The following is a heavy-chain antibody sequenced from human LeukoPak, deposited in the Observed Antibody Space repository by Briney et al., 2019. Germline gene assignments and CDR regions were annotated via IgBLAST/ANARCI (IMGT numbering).Heavy chain of an antibody. CDR2: ISSDGSST. J-gene: IGHJ5*02. D-gene: IGHD4-17*01. CDR3: AKDSFATVTNWFDP. Sequence: PGGSLRLSCAASGLTFSIYYMHWVRQAPGKGPVWVSRISSDGSSTSYADSVKGRFTISRDNSKNTLYLQMNSLRAEDTAVYYCAKDSFATVTNWFDPWGQGTLVTVSS. V-gene: IGHV3-74*01. CDR1: GLTFSIYY.